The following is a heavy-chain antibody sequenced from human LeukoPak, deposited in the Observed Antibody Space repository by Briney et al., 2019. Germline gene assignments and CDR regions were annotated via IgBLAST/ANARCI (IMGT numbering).Heavy chain of an antibody. CDR3: AKETTYYYGSGSYEDY. CDR1: GFTFSNYA. CDR2: LRGSGDMP. Sequence: PGGSLRLSCSTSGFTFSNYAMSWVRRAPGKGLEWVSALRGSGDMPYYADSVKGRFTISRDNSKNTLYLQMNSLRAEDTAVYYCAKETTYYYGSGSYEDYWGQGTLVTVSS. V-gene: IGHV3-23*01. D-gene: IGHD3-10*01. J-gene: IGHJ4*02.